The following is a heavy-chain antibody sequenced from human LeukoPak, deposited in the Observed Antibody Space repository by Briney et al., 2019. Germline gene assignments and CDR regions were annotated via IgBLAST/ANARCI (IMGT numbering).Heavy chain of an antibody. J-gene: IGHJ4*02. V-gene: IGHV1-18*04. Sequence: ASVNVSCKASGCTFSNFGITWVRQAPGQGLEWMGWISAYSGNTNYAQKLHGRVTMTTDTSTSTAYMELRSLRSDDTAVYYCARVIVAGALMWGQGTLVTVSS. D-gene: IGHD1-26*01. CDR1: GCTFSNFG. CDR2: ISAYSGNT. CDR3: ARVIVAGALM.